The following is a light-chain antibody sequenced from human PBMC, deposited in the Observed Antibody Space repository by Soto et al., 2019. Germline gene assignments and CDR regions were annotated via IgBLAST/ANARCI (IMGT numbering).Light chain of an antibody. V-gene: IGLV1-40*01. Sequence: QSVLTQPPSVSGGPGQRVTISCTGGSSHIGAGYDVHWYQQLPGTAPKLLIYANTNRPSGVPDRFSGSKSGTSASLAITGLQAEDEADYYCQSYDNSLSGSRVFGGGTKLTVL. CDR1: SSHIGAGYD. CDR2: ANT. J-gene: IGLJ3*02. CDR3: QSYDNSLSGSRV.